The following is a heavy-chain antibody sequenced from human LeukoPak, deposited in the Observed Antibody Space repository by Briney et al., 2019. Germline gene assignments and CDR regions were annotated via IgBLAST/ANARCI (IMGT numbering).Heavy chain of an antibody. CDR2: IHTSGIT. CDR3: ARDFSSSWYAFDI. D-gene: IGHD6-13*01. V-gene: IGHV4-4*07. J-gene: IGHJ3*02. CDR1: GGSITPYY. Sequence: SETLSLTCTVSGGSITPYYYYWIRQPARKGVEYIGRIHTSGITNYNPSLKSRVTISVDKSNNYFSLKLSSVTAADTAVYYCARDFSSSWYAFDIWGQGTMVIVSS.